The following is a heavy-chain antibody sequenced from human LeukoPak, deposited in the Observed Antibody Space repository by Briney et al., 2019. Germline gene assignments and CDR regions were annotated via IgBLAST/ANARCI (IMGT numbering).Heavy chain of an antibody. CDR2: INHSGST. J-gene: IGHJ4*02. V-gene: IGHV4-34*01. Sequence: SETLSLTCAVYGGSFSGYYWSWIRQPPGKGLEWIGEINHSGSTNYNPSLKSRVTMSVDTSKNQFSLKLSSVTAADTAVYYCARLTIFGYYFDYWGQGTLVTVSS. CDR3: ARLTIFGYYFDY. D-gene: IGHD3-3*01. CDR1: GGSFSGYY.